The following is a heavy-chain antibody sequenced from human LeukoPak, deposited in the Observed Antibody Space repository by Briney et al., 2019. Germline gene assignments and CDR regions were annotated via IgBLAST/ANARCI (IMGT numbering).Heavy chain of an antibody. CDR2: IRYDGSNK. CDR1: GFTFSSYG. CDR3: AKEGFLEWLYPRWYFDY. D-gene: IGHD3-3*01. Sequence: GGSLRLSCAASGFTFSSYGMHWVRQAPGKGLEWVAFIRYDGSNKYYADSVKGRFTISRDNSKNTLYLQMNSLRAEDTAVYYCAKEGFLEWLYPRWYFDYWGQGPLVTVSS. J-gene: IGHJ4*02. V-gene: IGHV3-30*02.